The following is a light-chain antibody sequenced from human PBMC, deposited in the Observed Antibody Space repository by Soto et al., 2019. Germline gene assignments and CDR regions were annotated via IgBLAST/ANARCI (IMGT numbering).Light chain of an antibody. CDR1: SSDVGGSKY. CDR3: SSKRSSDTLYV. J-gene: IGLJ1*01. V-gene: IGLV2-14*01. Sequence: QSALTQPASLSGSPGQSITISCAGTSSDVGGSKYVSWYQQHPGKAPKLIIYEVTDRPSGVSARFSGSKSGNTASLTVSGLQAEDEADYYCSSKRSSDTLYVFGTGTQLTVL. CDR2: EVT.